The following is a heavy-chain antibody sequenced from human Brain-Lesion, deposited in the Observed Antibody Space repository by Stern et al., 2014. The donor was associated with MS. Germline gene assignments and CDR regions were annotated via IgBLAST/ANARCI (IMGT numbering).Heavy chain of an antibody. CDR3: ARDPRRGGLSGYYHGMDV. J-gene: IGHJ6*02. D-gene: IGHD3-10*01. Sequence: VQLVESGPGLVKPSGTLSLTCAVSGASISNTQWWTWVRPSPGKGLEGIGGIYQSGSANYNPSLRSRVTISVDRSKNSFSRKLNSVTAADTAVYYCARDPRRGGLSGYYHGMDVWGQGTTVTVSS. V-gene: IGHV4-4*02. CDR1: GASISNTQW. CDR2: IYQSGSA.